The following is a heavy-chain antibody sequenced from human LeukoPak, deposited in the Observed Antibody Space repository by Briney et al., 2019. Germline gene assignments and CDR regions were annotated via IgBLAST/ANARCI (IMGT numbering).Heavy chain of an antibody. D-gene: IGHD3-22*01. CDR1: GFTFSDHY. CDR3: ARDRSPYYYDSSGYYDY. V-gene: IGHV3-72*01. CDR2: TRNKANSYTT. Sequence: PGGSLRLSCAASGFTFSDHYMDWVRQAPGKGLEWVGRTRNKANSYTTEYAASVKGRFTISRDDSKNSLYLQMSSLKTEDTAVYYCARDRSPYYYDSSGYYDYWGQGTLVTVSS. J-gene: IGHJ4*02.